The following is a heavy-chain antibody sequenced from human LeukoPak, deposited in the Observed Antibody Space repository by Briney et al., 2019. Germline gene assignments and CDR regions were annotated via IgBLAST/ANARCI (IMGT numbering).Heavy chain of an antibody. D-gene: IGHD1-14*01. CDR1: GFTISTHE. J-gene: IGHJ4*02. Sequence: PGGSLRLSCAASGFTISTHEVNWVRQAPGKGLEWLSYISDSGNTIYYADSVKGRFTISRDTAKHSLYLQMNSLRAEDTAIYYCARGSGTDYWGQGTLVTVSS. CDR3: ARGSGTDY. CDR2: ISDSGNTI. V-gene: IGHV3-48*03.